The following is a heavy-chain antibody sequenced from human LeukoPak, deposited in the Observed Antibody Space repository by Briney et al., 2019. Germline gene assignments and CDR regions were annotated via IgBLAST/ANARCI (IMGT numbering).Heavy chain of an antibody. V-gene: IGHV3-21*01. CDR3: ARQDHYYDSSGYYLHFDY. D-gene: IGHD3-22*01. Sequence: GGSLRLSCAASGFTFSSYSMNWVRQAPGKGLEWVSSISSSSSYIYYADSVKGRFTISRDNAKNSLYLQMNSLRAEDTAVYYCARQDHYYDSSGYYLHFDYWGQGTLVTVSS. CDR2: ISSSSSYI. J-gene: IGHJ4*02. CDR1: GFTFSSYS.